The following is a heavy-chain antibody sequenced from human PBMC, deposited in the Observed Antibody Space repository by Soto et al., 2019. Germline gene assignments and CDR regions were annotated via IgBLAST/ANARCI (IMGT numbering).Heavy chain of an antibody. J-gene: IGHJ4*02. V-gene: IGHV3-23*01. CDR1: GFAFSRYS. Sequence: GGSLRLSCAASGFAFSRYSMTWVRQAPGKGLEWVSAINPSGDTTPYADAVKGRFTTSRDNSKSTLYLQMNSLRAEDTAIYYCARASSGYGIVGIDESGIGYWGQGTLVTVSS. CDR3: ARASSGYGIVGIDESGIGY. D-gene: IGHD3-22*01. CDR2: INPSGDTT.